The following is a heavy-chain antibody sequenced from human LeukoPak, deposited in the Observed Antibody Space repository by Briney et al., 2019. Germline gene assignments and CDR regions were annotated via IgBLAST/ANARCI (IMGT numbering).Heavy chain of an antibody. CDR2: IYYSGNT. CDR3: ARVFPVGGDSSGYYYGMDI. D-gene: IGHD3-22*01. Sequence: SETLSLTCSVSGGFISNNLYYWGWIRQPPGKGLEWIGSIYYSGNTSYNPALRSRLTISIDTSKNQFSLKLSSVTAADTAVYYCARVFPVGGDSSGYYYGMDIWGQGTTVTVSS. CDR1: GGFISNNLYY. V-gene: IGHV4-39*07. J-gene: IGHJ6*02.